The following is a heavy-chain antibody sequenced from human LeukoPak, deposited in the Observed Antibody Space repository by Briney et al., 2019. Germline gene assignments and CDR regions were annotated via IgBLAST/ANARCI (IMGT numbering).Heavy chain of an antibody. CDR2: ISGSGGST. D-gene: IGHD2/OR15-2a*01. CDR3: ARDPKLVNKYYFYYMDV. Sequence: GGSLRLSCAASGFTFSSYAMSWVRQAPGKGLEWVSAISGSGGSTYYADSLKGRFTISRDNSRNTLYLQMDSLRTDDTATYYCARDPKLVNKYYFYYMDVWGKGTTVTVSS. V-gene: IGHV3-23*01. J-gene: IGHJ6*03. CDR1: GFTFSSYA.